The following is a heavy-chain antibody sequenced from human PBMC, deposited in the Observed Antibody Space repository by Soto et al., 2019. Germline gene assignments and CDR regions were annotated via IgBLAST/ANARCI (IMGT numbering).Heavy chain of an antibody. CDR3: ASPTRIAVAGTGGSYHLGDYYYYYGMDV. J-gene: IGHJ6*02. CDR1: GFTFSSYS. Sequence: DVQLVESGGGWVKPGGSLRLSCVGSGFTFSSYSMNWVRQAPGKGLEWVSSISSSSSYIYYADSVKGRFTISRDNAKKSLYLQMNSLRAEDTAVYYCASPTRIAVAGTGGSYHLGDYYYYYGMDVWGQGTTVTVSS. CDR2: ISSSSSYI. D-gene: IGHD6-19*01. V-gene: IGHV3-21*01.